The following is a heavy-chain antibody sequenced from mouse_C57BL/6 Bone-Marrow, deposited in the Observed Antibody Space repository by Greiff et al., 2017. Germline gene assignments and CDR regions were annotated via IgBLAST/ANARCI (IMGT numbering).Heavy chain of an antibody. CDR3: ASAPPDGYRFDY. CDR1: GFSLTSYG. V-gene: IGHV2-2*01. J-gene: IGHJ2*01. D-gene: IGHD2-3*01. Sequence: VQRVESGPGLVQPSQSLSITCTVSGFSLTSYGVHWVRQSPGKGLEWLGVIWSGGSTDYNAAFISRLSISKDNSKSQVFFQMNSLQADDTAIYYCASAPPDGYRFDYWGQGTTLTVSS. CDR2: IWSGGST.